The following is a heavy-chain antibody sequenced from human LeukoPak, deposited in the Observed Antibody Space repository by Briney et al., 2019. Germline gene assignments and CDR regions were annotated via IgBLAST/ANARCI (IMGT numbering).Heavy chain of an antibody. Sequence: LRLSCAASGFTFSSYGMHWVRQAPGKGLEWIGYIYYSGSTYYNPSLKSRVTISVDTSKNQFSLKLSSVTAADTAVYYCARGYGDSPYFDYWGQGTLVTVSS. CDR3: ARGYGDSPYFDY. V-gene: IGHV4-31*02. CDR2: IYYSGST. CDR1: GFTFSSYG. J-gene: IGHJ4*02. D-gene: IGHD4-17*01.